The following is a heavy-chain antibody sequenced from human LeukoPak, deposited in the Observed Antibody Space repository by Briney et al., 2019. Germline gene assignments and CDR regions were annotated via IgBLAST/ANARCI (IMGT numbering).Heavy chain of an antibody. V-gene: IGHV3-23*01. CDR2: ISGSGGST. CDR3: AKDLYDYVWGSYRHDCFDP. D-gene: IGHD3-16*02. Sequence: GGSLRPSCEASGFGFSNYAMSWVRQAPGKGLEWVSAISGSGGSTYYADSVKGRFPISRDNSKNTLFLRMNSLRADDTAVYHCAKDLYDYVWGSYRHDCFDPWGQGTLVTVSS. J-gene: IGHJ5*02. CDR1: GFGFSNYA.